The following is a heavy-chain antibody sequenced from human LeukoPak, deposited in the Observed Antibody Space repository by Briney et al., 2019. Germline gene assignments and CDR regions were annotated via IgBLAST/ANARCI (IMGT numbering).Heavy chain of an antibody. CDR2: ISAYNGNT. Sequence: ASVKVSCKASGYTFTSYGISWVRQAPGQGLEWMGWISAYNGNTNYAQKLQGRVTMTTDTSTSTAYMELRSLRSDDTAVHYCARDQFIYCSSTSCYENWFDPWGQGTLVTVSS. CDR3: ARDQFIYCSSTSCYENWFDP. V-gene: IGHV1-18*04. D-gene: IGHD2-2*01. J-gene: IGHJ5*02. CDR1: GYTFTSYG.